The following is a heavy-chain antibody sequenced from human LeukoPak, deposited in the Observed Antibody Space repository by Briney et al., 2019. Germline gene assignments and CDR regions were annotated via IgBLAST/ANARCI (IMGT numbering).Heavy chain of an antibody. CDR1: GYTFTGYY. J-gene: IGHJ4*02. Sequence: ASVKVSCKASGYTFTGYYIHWVRQAPGQGLEWMGWINPNSGDTNYAQKFQGRVTMTRDTSISTAYMELSRLRSDDTAVYYCARDKVVGAMADYWGQGTLVTVSS. V-gene: IGHV1-2*02. CDR2: INPNSGDT. CDR3: ARDKVVGAMADY. D-gene: IGHD1-26*01.